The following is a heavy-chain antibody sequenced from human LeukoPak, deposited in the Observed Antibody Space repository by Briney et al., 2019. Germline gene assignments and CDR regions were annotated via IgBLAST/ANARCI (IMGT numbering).Heavy chain of an antibody. J-gene: IGHJ4*02. CDR2: INPNSGGT. V-gene: IGHV1-2*02. CDR1: GYTFTSYG. CDR3: ARDLATYYYGSGSQY. D-gene: IGHD3-10*01. Sequence: ASVKVSCKASGYTFTSYGISWVRQAPGQGLEWMGWINPNSGGTNYAQKFQGRVTMTRDTSISTAYMELSRLRSDDTAVYYCARDLATYYYGSGSQYWGQGTLVTVSS.